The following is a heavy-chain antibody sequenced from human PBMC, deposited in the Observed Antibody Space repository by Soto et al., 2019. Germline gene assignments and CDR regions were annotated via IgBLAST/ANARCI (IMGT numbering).Heavy chain of an antibody. J-gene: IGHJ4*02. D-gene: IGHD3-22*01. CDR1: GYTFTSYD. CDR2: MNPNSGNT. V-gene: IGHV1-8*01. CDR3: ARGIVGYYDSSGYYRDY. Sequence: QVQLVQSGAEVKKPGASVKVSCKASGYTFTSYDINWVRQATGQGLEWMGWMNPNSGNTGYAQKFQGRVTMTRNTSISTAYMELRSLRSEDTAVYYCARGIVGYYDSSGYYRDYWGQGTLVTVSS.